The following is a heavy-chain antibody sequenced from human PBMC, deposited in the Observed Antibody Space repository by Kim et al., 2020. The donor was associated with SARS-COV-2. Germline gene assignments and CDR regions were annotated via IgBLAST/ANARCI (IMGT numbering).Heavy chain of an antibody. D-gene: IGHD4-17*01. CDR1: GFTFSSYE. CDR3: ARDPSRAYGDYGFGVLL. V-gene: IGHV3-48*03. J-gene: IGHJ4*02. Sequence: GGSLRLSCAASGFTFSSYEMNWVRQAPGKGLEWVSYISSSGSTIYYADSVKGRFTISRDNAKNSLYLQMNSLRAEDTAVYYCARDPSRAYGDYGFGVLLWGQGTLVTVSS. CDR2: ISSSGSTI.